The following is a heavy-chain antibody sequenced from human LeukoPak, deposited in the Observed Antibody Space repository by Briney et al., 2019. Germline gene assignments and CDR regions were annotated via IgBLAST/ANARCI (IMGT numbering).Heavy chain of an antibody. CDR3: AGTSYGSGSFDY. J-gene: IGHJ4*02. D-gene: IGHD3-10*01. CDR2: IYYSGST. Sequence: SQTLSLTCTVSGGSISSGGYYWSWIRQHPGKGLEWIGYIYYSGSTYYNPSLKSRVTISVDTSKNQSSLKLSSVTAADTAVYYCAGTSYGSGSFDYWGQGTLVTVSS. V-gene: IGHV4-31*03. CDR1: GGSISSGGYY.